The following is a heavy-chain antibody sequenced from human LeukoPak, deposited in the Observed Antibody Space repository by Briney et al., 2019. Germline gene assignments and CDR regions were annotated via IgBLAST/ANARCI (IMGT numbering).Heavy chain of an antibody. Sequence: SGGSLRLSCAASGFTFYDYGMSWVRQAPGKGLEWVSGINWNGGSTGYADSVKGRFTITRDNAKNSLYLQMNSLRAEDTALHYCARDVGWELFDYWGQGTLVTVSS. CDR2: INWNGGST. CDR1: GFTFYDYG. J-gene: IGHJ4*02. CDR3: ARDVGWELFDY. D-gene: IGHD1-26*01. V-gene: IGHV3-20*04.